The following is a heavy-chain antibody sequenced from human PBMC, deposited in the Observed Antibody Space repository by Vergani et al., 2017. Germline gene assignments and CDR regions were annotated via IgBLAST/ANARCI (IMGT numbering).Heavy chain of an antibody. CDR1: GGSISSSSYY. V-gene: IGHV4-39*07. CDR3: ARARYYDSSGYFGGAFDI. CDR2: INPSGST. Sequence: QVQLQESGPGLVKPSETLSLTCTVSGGSISSSSYYWGWIRQPPGKGLEWIGEINPSGSTNYNPSLKSPVTIAVDTSKNQFSLKLSSGTAADTVVYYCARARYYDSSGYFGGAFDIWGQGTMVTVSS. J-gene: IGHJ3*02. D-gene: IGHD3-22*01.